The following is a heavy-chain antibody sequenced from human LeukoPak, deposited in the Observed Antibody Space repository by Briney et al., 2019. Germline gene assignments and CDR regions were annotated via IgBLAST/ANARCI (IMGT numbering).Heavy chain of an antibody. CDR3: ATYYYDSSGYYWFDY. V-gene: IGHV4-59*01. Sequence: SETLSLTCTVSGGSMSPYYWSWIRQPPGKGLEWIGYIYYSGSTNYNPSLKSRVTISVDTSKNQFSLKLSSVTAADTAVYYCATYYYDSSGYYWFDYWGQGTLVTVSS. CDR2: IYYSGST. J-gene: IGHJ4*02. D-gene: IGHD3-22*01. CDR1: GGSMSPYY.